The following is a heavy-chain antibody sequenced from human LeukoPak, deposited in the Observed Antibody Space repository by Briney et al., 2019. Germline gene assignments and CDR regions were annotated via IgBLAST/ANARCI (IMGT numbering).Heavy chain of an antibody. CDR3: AKGRGSPYYFEY. CDR1: GFTFSSYT. V-gene: IGHV3-23*01. J-gene: IGHJ4*02. D-gene: IGHD1-26*01. Sequence: GRSLRLSCAASGFTFSSYTMDWVRQAPGKGLEWVSAISGSGASTYYADSVKGRFTIPRDNSKNTLYLQMNSLRAEDTAVYYCAKGRGSPYYFEYWGQGTLVTVSS. CDR2: ISGSGAST.